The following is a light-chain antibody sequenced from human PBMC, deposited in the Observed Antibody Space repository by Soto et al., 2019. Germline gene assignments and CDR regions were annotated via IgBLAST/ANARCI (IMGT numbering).Light chain of an antibody. CDR2: IAS. CDR3: QQSFSLPWT. J-gene: IGKJ1*01. CDR1: QTVSKY. V-gene: IGKV1-39*01. Sequence: DIQMTQSPSTLSASVGDRVTITCRASQTVSKYLNWYQQKPGKAPTLLIHIASSLQRGVPSRFSGSGAGTDFTLTINRLQPEDFATYSCQQSFSLPWTFGQGTKVEVK.